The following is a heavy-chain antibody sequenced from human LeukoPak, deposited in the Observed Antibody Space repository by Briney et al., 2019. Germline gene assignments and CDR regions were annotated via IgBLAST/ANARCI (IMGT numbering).Heavy chain of an antibody. Sequence: GGSLRLSCAASGFTFDDYAMHWVRQAPGKGLEWVSGISWNSGSIGYADSVKGRFTISRDNTKNSLYLQMNSLRAEDTALYYCAKGRDKYQLLSKNWFDPWGQGTLVTVSS. V-gene: IGHV3-9*01. CDR2: ISWNSGSI. D-gene: IGHD2-2*01. CDR1: GFTFDDYA. J-gene: IGHJ5*02. CDR3: AKGRDKYQLLSKNWFDP.